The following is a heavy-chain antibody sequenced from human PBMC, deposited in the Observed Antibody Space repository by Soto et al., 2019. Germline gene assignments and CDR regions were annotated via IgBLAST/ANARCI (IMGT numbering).Heavy chain of an antibody. CDR2: ISYDGSNK. CDR1: GFTFRSYG. V-gene: IGHV3-30*03. J-gene: IGHJ6*02. CDR3: ATARVAAYYYYYAMDV. D-gene: IGHD2-15*01. Sequence: QVQLVESGGGVVQPGRSLRLSCAASGFTFRSYGMHWVRQAPGKGLEWVAVISYDGSNKYYVDSVKGRFTISRDNSKNTLYLQMNSLRAEDAAVYYCATARVAAYYYYYAMDVWGQGTTVTVSS.